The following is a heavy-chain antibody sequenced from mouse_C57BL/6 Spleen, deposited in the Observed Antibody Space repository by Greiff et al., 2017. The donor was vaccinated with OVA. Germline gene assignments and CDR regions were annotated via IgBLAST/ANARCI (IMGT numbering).Heavy chain of an antibody. CDR3: AGYYDRSPFAY. Sequence: VQLQQSGPELVKPGASVKISCKASGYAFSSSWMNWVKQRPGKGLEWIGRIYPGDGDTNYNEKFKGKATLTADKSSSTAYMQLSSLTSEDSAVYFCAGYYDRSPFAYWGQGTLVTVSA. CDR2: IYPGDGDT. J-gene: IGHJ3*01. V-gene: IGHV1-82*01. CDR1: GYAFSSSW. D-gene: IGHD1-1*01.